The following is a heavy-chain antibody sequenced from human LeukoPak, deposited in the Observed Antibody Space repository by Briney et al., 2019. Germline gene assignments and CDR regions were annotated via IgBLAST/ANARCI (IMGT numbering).Heavy chain of an antibody. D-gene: IGHD1-26*01. CDR1: GFPVSSNY. CDR3: ARGGDIVGASRSAFDF. CDR2: IYNTGNT. J-gene: IGHJ3*01. V-gene: IGHV3-53*01. Sequence: GGSLRLSCAASGFPVSSNYMSWVRQAPGKGLEWVSLIYNTGNTNYADSVKGRFTVSRDSSKNTLYLQMNSLRVEDTAVYFCARGGDIVGASRSAFDFWGQGTLVTVSS.